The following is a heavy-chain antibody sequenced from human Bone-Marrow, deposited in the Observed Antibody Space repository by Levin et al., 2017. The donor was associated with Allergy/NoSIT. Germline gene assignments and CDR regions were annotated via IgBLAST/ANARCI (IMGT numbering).Heavy chain of an antibody. CDR3: ARSVAGEFDY. Sequence: SETLSLTCTVSGGPISGYYWSWVRQPPGKGLEWVGHIFYSGSTNYNPALKSRVTISIKKSKNQFSLNLTSVTAADTAFYYCARSVAGEFDYWGQGTLVTVSS. CDR2: IFYSGST. J-gene: IGHJ4*02. V-gene: IGHV4-59*01. CDR1: GGPISGYY. D-gene: IGHD3-10*01.